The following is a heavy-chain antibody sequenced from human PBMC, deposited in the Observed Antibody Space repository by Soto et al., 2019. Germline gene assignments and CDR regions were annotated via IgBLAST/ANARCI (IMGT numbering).Heavy chain of an antibody. V-gene: IGHV3-30*04. CDR1: GFTFSTYA. CDR3: AREVGSTFSLDS. J-gene: IGHJ4*02. D-gene: IGHD1-26*01. CDR2: VSDNGDKT. Sequence: GGSLRLSCAASGFTFSTYAMHWVRQAPGKGLEWVAVVSDNGDKTFYADSLRGRFTISRDNSKNTLSLQMNSLSAEDTALYFCAREVGSTFSLDSWGQGTLVTVSS.